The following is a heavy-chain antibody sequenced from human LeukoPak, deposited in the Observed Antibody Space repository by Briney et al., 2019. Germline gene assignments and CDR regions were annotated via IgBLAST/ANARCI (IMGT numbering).Heavy chain of an antibody. D-gene: IGHD6-13*01. V-gene: IGHV1-2*02. CDR1: GYTFTDYY. Sequence: ASVKVSCKASGYTFTDYYMHWVRQAPGQGLEWMGWINPNSGGTKYAQKFEGRVTMTRDTSISTAYMELSRVTSDDTAVYYCARGGIRTAASKFDYRGQGTLVTVSS. J-gene: IGHJ4*02. CDR3: ARGGIRTAASKFDY. CDR2: INPNSGGT.